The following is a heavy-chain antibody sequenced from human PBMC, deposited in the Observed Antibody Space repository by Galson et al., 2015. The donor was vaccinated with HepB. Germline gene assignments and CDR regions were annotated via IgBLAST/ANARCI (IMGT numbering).Heavy chain of an antibody. D-gene: IGHD2-21*02. CDR2: ISGVNGFT. Sequence: SLRLSCAASGFTFSSYAMHWVRQAPGKGLEWVSYISGVNGFTTDADSVKGRFTISRDNAKSSLFLQMNSLRAEDTAVYYCARDRDWAFDNWGQGTLVTVSS. V-gene: IGHV3-48*01. J-gene: IGHJ4*02. CDR3: ARDRDWAFDN. CDR1: GFTFSSYA.